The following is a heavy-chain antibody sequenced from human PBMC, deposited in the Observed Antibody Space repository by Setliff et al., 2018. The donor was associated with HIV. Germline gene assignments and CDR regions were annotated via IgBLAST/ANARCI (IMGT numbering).Heavy chain of an antibody. J-gene: IGHJ5*02. D-gene: IGHD3-10*01. Sequence: SETLSLTCTVSGGSIINYLRHWFRQPPGKGLEWIGYIYSTGSTNYNPSLKSRVTISVDRSKNQFSLKLNSMTAADTAFYYCARGNIPYISIIRGSAWLDPWGQGALVTVSS. CDR2: IYSTGST. V-gene: IGHV4-59*01. CDR1: GGSIINYL. CDR3: ARGNIPYISIIRGSAWLDP.